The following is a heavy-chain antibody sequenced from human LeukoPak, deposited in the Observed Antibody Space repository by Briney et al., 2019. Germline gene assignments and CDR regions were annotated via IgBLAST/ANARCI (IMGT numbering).Heavy chain of an antibody. CDR1: GLTFSSYA. CDR2: ISGSGRNT. CDR3: AKDRLWFGELLPSMDV. D-gene: IGHD3-10*01. J-gene: IGHJ6*03. V-gene: IGHV3-23*01. Sequence: AGGSLRLSCAVSGLTFSSYAMNWVRQAPGQGLEWVSGISGSGRNTYYTGSVKGRFSISRDNSKSTLYLQMNSLRAEDTATYYCAKDRLWFGELLPSMDVWGKGTTVTVSS.